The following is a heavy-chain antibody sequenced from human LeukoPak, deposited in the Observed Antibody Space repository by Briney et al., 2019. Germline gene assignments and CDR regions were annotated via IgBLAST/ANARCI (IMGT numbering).Heavy chain of an antibody. CDR1: GYTFTSYG. Sequence: ASVKLSCNASGYTFTSYGNSWVRQPPGQGIELMGLISAYNGNTNYAQKLQGRVTMTTDTSTSTAYMELRSLRSDDTAVYYCARGNYGSGNFDYWGQGTLVTVSS. D-gene: IGHD3-10*01. V-gene: IGHV1-18*01. CDR2: ISAYNGNT. J-gene: IGHJ4*02. CDR3: ARGNYGSGNFDY.